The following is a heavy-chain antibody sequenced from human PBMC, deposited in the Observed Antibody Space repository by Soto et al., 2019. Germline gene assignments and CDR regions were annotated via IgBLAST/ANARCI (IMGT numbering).Heavy chain of an antibody. D-gene: IGHD1-26*01. J-gene: IGHJ4*02. Sequence: SETLSLTCTVSGGSISSYYWSWIRQPPGKGLEWIGYIYYSGSTNYNPSLKSRVTISVDTSKNQFSLKLSSVTAADTAVYYCARVGGGDTTFGFFDYWGQGTLVTVSS. V-gene: IGHV4-59*01. CDR2: IYYSGST. CDR3: ARVGGGDTTFGFFDY. CDR1: GGSISSYY.